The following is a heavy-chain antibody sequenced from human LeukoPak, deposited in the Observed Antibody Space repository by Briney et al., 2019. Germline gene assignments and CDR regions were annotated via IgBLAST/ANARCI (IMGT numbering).Heavy chain of an antibody. Sequence: PGGSLRLSCAVSGFTFSRYWMTWVRQAPGKGLEWVANINQDGGEKYYVDSVKGRFTISRDNAKNSLFLQVNSLRAEDTAVYYCAELDSSSPRNWGQGTLVTVSS. V-gene: IGHV3-7*02. D-gene: IGHD6-13*01. CDR3: AELDSSSPRN. J-gene: IGHJ4*02. CDR2: INQDGGEK. CDR1: GFTFSRYW.